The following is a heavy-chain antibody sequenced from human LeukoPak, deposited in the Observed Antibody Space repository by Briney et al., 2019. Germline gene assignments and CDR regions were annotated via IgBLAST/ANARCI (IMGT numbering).Heavy chain of an antibody. V-gene: IGHV4-59*11. Sequence: TPSETLSLTYTVSGGPITSHYWSWIRQPPGKGLEWIGYIYYSGSTNYNPSLKSRVTISVDTSKNQFSLKLSSVTAADTAVYYCARLYDDYYYYGMDVWGQGTTVTVSS. CDR3: ARLYDDYYYYGMDV. J-gene: IGHJ6*02. CDR2: IYYSGST. CDR1: GGPITSHY. D-gene: IGHD3-16*02.